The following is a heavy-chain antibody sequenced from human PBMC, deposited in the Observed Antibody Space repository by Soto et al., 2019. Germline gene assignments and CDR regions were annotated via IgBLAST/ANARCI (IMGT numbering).Heavy chain of an antibody. J-gene: IGHJ3*02. CDR3: AAELLRDCSSTSCYVSPYAFDI. V-gene: IGHV1-69*02. D-gene: IGHD2-2*01. CDR1: GGTFSSYT. CDR2: IIPILGIA. Sequence: ASVKVSCKASGGTFSSYTISWVRQAPGQGLEWMGRIIPILGIANYAQKFQGRVTITADKSTSPAYMELGSLGSEDTAVYYCAAELLRDCSSTSCYVSPYAFDIWGQGTMVTVSS.